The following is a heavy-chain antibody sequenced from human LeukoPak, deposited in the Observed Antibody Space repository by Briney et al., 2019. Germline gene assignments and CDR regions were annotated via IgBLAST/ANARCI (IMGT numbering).Heavy chain of an antibody. CDR3: VRNDGDDAFDI. CDR1: GFTFSGYS. V-gene: IGHV3-48*01. J-gene: IGHJ3*02. D-gene: IGHD4-17*01. CDR2: ISSTSTTI. Sequence: GESLRLSCAASGFTFSGYSMNWFRQAPGRGLEWVSYISSTSTTIYYKDSVKGRFTISRDNAKNSLYLHMTSLRVEDTAVYYCVRNDGDDAFDIWGQGTMVTVSS.